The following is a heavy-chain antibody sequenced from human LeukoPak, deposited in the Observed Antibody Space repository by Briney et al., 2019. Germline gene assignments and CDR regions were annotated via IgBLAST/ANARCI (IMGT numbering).Heavy chain of an antibody. CDR3: ARGRRITIFGVVRGNWFDP. CDR2: INPNSGGT. CDR1: GGTFSSYA. V-gene: IGHV1-2*04. J-gene: IGHJ5*02. D-gene: IGHD3-3*01. Sequence: ASVKVSCKASGGTFSSYAISWVRQAPGQGLEWMGWINPNSGGTNYAQKFQGWVTMTRDTSISTAYMELSRLRSDDTAVYYCARGRRITIFGVVRGNWFDPWGQGTLVTVSS.